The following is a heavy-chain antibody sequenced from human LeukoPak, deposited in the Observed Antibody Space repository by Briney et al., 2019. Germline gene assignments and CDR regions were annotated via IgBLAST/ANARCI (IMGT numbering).Heavy chain of an antibody. D-gene: IGHD3-16*01. Sequence: GRSLRLSCAVSRFKFDDYGMHWVRQVPGKGLEWVSGISWSSASRGYADSVKGRFTISRDNAKNSLFLQMDRLRVEDTALYYCVKDESTGGVAPGYFHGLGVWGQGTTVTVSS. CDR1: RFKFDDYG. J-gene: IGHJ6*02. V-gene: IGHV3-9*01. CDR3: VKDESTGGVAPGYFHGLGV. CDR2: ISWSSASR.